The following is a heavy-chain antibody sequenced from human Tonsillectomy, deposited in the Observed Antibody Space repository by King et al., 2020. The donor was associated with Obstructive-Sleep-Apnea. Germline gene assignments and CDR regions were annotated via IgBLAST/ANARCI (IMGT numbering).Heavy chain of an antibody. CDR2: IHHRGST. CDR1: GGSISRTNW. Sequence: QLQESGPGLVRPSGTLSLPCAVSGGSISRTNWWRWVRQPPGPGLEWIGDIHHRGSTHYNPSLKSRVTISLDKSKNQFSLKLSSVTAADTAVYFCAREERDGYNYAYWGQGTLVTVSS. V-gene: IGHV4-4*02. D-gene: IGHD5-24*01. J-gene: IGHJ4*02. CDR3: AREERDGYNYAY.